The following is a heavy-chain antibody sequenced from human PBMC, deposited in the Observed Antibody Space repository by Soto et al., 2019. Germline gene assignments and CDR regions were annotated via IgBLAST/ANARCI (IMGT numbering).Heavy chain of an antibody. CDR2: ISGSGGST. CDR1: GFTFSSYA. J-gene: IGHJ4*02. D-gene: IGHD1-1*01. V-gene: IGHV3-23*01. Sequence: AGGSLRLSCAASGFTFSSYAMSWVRQAPGKGLEWVSAISGSGGSTYYADSVKGRFTISRDNAKNSLYLQMNNLRAEDSGVYFCARDTTGILDYWGQGTLVTV. CDR3: ARDTTGILDY.